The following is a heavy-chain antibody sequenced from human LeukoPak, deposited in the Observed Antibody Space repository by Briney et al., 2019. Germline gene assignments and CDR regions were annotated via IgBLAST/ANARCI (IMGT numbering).Heavy chain of an antibody. D-gene: IGHD5-24*01. CDR1: GYTFTGYY. V-gene: IGHV1-2*02. CDR3: ARVRDGYNDAYDI. Sequence: ASVKVSCKASGYTFTGYYMHWVRQAPGQGLEWMGWINPNSGGTNYAQKFQGRVTMTRDTSISTAYMELSRLRSDDTAVYYCARVRDGYNDAYDIWGQGTMVTVTS. CDR2: INPNSGGT. J-gene: IGHJ3*02.